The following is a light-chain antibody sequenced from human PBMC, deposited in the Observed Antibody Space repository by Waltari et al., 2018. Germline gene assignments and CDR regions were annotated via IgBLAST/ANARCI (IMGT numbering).Light chain of an antibody. V-gene: IGLV3-25*03. J-gene: IGLJ2*01. CDR2: KDT. CDR1: VLPKQY. Sequence: SFELTQPPSVSVSPGQTATITCSGDVLPKQYVYWYQQKPGQAPVLLIYKDTERPSAIPERFSGSTSGTGTTVTLTIGGVQAEDEADYYCQSIDVDALTFGGGTKLTVL. CDR3: QSIDVDALT.